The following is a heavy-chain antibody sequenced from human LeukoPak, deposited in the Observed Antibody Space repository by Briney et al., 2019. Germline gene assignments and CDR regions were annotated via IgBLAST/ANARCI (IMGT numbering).Heavy chain of an antibody. J-gene: IGHJ4*02. Sequence: GGSLRLSCVASGFTFSSCWMTWVRQAPGKGLEWVANMRQDGSEKYYVDSVRGRFTISLDNAKHALYLQMNSLRAEDRAGYYLSTDRPGSNDYWGQGTLVTVSS. CDR2: MRQDGSEK. V-gene: IGHV3-7*01. D-gene: IGHD3-10*01. CDR1: GFTFSSCW. CDR3: STDRPGSNDY.